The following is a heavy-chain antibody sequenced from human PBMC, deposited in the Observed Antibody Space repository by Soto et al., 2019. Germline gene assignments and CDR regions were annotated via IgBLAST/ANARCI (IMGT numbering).Heavy chain of an antibody. Sequence: SVKVSCKASGGTFSSYAISWVRQAPGQGLEWMGGIIPIFGTANYAQKFQGRVTITADESTSTAYMELSSLRSEDTAVYYCARVFSSTIVVVPAAPPPPYYYYYYGMHVWGQGTTVTVSX. V-gene: IGHV1-69*13. D-gene: IGHD2-2*01. CDR3: ARVFSSTIVVVPAAPPPPYYYYYYGMHV. CDR1: GGTFSSYA. CDR2: IIPIFGTA. J-gene: IGHJ6*02.